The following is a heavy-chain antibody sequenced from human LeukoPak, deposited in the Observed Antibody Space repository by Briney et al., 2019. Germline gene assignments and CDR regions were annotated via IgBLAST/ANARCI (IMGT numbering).Heavy chain of an antibody. V-gene: IGHV3-23*01. CDR2: ISGSGGST. CDR3: AKVRLYYDILTGYDY. D-gene: IGHD3-9*01. J-gene: IGHJ4*02. Sequence: GGSLRLSCAASGFTVSSNYMSWVRQAPGKGLEWVSAISGSGGSTYYADSVKGRFTISRDNSKNTLYLQMNSLRAEDTAVYYCAKVRLYYDILTGYDYWGQGTLVTVSS. CDR1: GFTVSSNY.